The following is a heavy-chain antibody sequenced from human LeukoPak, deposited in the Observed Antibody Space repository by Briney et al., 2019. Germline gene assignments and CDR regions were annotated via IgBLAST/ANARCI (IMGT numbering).Heavy chain of an antibody. D-gene: IGHD6-13*01. CDR3: ARDPNGAAAGPGYYFDY. Sequence: GGSLRVSCAASRFTFDDYGMSWVRQAPGKGLEWVSGINWNGGSTGYADSVKGRFTISRDNAKNSLYLQMNSLRAEDTALYYCARDPNGAAAGPGYYFDYWGQGTLVTVSS. CDR2: INWNGGST. CDR1: RFTFDDYG. J-gene: IGHJ4*02. V-gene: IGHV3-20*04.